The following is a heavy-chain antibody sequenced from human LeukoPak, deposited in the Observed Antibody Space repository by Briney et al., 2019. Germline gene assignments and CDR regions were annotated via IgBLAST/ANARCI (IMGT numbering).Heavy chain of an antibody. Sequence: GGSLRLSCSPSGFTFSSNAMHWVRQAPGKGLEWVAVISYDGSKTYYADSVKDRFTISRDNSKNTLYLQMNSLRAEDTAVYYCAGYSSSWSSFDYWGQGTLVTVSS. J-gene: IGHJ4*02. CDR3: AGYSSSWSSFDY. D-gene: IGHD6-13*01. CDR1: GFTFSSNA. V-gene: IGHV3-30-3*01. CDR2: ISYDGSKT.